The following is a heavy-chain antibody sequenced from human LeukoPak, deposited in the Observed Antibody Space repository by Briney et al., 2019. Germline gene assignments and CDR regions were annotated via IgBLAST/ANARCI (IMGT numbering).Heavy chain of an antibody. Sequence: PSQTLSLTCTVYGGTISNGSYYWRCIRQPAGKGLEWIAHSYNSGSTKYNPSLNSRTTITVDTAKNQFSLKLRSVTAADTAVYYCARGGIVVVPAAIRALDWYFDLWGRGTLVTVSS. V-gene: IGHV4-61*09. CDR1: GGTISNGSYY. D-gene: IGHD2-2*02. J-gene: IGHJ2*01. CDR3: ARGGIVVVPAAIRALDWYFDL. CDR2: SYNSGST.